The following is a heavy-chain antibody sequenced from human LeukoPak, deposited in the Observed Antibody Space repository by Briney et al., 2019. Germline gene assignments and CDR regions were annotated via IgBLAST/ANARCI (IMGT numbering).Heavy chain of an antibody. CDR1: GGSISSRNW. CDR3: ARASHDYGDFSHFDY. V-gene: IGHV4-4*02. J-gene: IGHJ4*02. Sequence: SETLSLTCAVSGGSISSRNWWSWVRQPPGKGLEWIGEIYHSGSTNYNPSLKTRVTISVDKSKNQFSLKLSSVTAADTAVYYCARASHDYGDFSHFDYWGQGTLVTVSS. CDR2: IYHSGST. D-gene: IGHD4-17*01.